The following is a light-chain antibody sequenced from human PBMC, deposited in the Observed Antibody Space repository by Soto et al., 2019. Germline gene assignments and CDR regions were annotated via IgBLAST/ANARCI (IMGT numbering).Light chain of an antibody. V-gene: IGKV4-1*01. J-gene: IGKJ2*01. Sequence: DIVMTQSPDSLAVSLGERATINCKSSQSVLYSSNNKNFLAWYQQKPGQPPKLLIYWASTRESGVPARFSGSGSGTDFTLTIGSLQAEDVAVYYCQQYYGTPYTFGQGTKLEIK. CDR2: WAS. CDR3: QQYYGTPYT. CDR1: QSVLYSSNNKNF.